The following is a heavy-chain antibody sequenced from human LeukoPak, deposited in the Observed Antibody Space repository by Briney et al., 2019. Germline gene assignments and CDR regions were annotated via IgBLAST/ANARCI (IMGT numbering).Heavy chain of an antibody. CDR1: GFTFDDYA. D-gene: IGHD3-22*01. V-gene: IGHV3-9*01. CDR2: ISWNSGSI. Sequence: GRSLRLSCAASGFTFDDYAMHWVRQAPGKGLERVSGISWNSGSIGYADSVKGRFTISRDNAKNSLYLQMNSLRAEDTALYYCAKEYPPYYDSSGYGGGFDYWGQGTLVTVSS. CDR3: AKEYPPYYDSSGYGGGFDY. J-gene: IGHJ4*02.